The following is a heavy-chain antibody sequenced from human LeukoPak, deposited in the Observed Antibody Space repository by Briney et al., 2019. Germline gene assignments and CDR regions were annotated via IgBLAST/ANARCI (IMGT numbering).Heavy chain of an antibody. CDR2: INPNSGGT. Sequence: ASVKVSCKASGYTFSGYYMHWVRQAPGQGLEWMGWINPNSGGTNYAQKFQGRVTMTRDTSISTAYMELSRLRSDDTAVYYCARASHDSSDYEYFHHWGQGTLVTVSS. V-gene: IGHV1-2*02. J-gene: IGHJ1*01. CDR3: ARASHDSSDYEYFHH. D-gene: IGHD3-22*01. CDR1: GYTFSGYY.